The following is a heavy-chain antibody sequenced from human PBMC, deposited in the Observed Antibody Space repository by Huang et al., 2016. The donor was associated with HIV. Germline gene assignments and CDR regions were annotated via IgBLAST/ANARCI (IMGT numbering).Heavy chain of an antibody. J-gene: IGHJ4*02. D-gene: IGHD3-10*01. CDR2: ITHSGST. CDR1: GGSFSGYY. Sequence: QVQLHKWGAGLLKPSETLSLTCAVYGGSFSGYYWSWIRQPPGKGLEWIGEITHSGSTNHNPSLKSRVTISEETSKNQFSLKLSSVTAADTAVYYCARAPHYGSGSYYYWGQGTLVTVSS. CDR3: ARAPHYGSGSYYY. V-gene: IGHV4-34*01.